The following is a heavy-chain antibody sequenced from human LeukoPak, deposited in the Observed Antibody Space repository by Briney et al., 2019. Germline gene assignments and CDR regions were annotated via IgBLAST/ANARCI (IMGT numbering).Heavy chain of an antibody. CDR1: GFTFSSYR. Sequence: GRSLRLSCAASGFTFSSYRMHWVRQAPGKGREGVAVISYDRSNKYYADSVKGRFTISRDNAKNTLYLQMNSLRAEDTAVYYCAKDQGLYSGYDPLDYWGQGTLVTVSS. D-gene: IGHD5-12*01. J-gene: IGHJ4*02. V-gene: IGHV3-30*18. CDR3: AKDQGLYSGYDPLDY. CDR2: ISYDRSNK.